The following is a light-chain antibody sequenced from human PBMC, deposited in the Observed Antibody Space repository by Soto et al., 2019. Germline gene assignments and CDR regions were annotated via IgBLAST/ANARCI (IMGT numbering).Light chain of an antibody. V-gene: IGLV2-14*01. CDR2: EVT. Sequence: QSALTQPASVSGSPGQSITISCTGTGSDVGGYDYVSWYQHHPGKAPKVMIYEVTNRPSGVSNRFSGSKSGNTASLTISGHLAEDEVDYHIRSYRCSSTYGFGTGAQVSXL. J-gene: IGLJ1*01. CDR3: RSYRCSSTYG. CDR1: GSDVGGYDY.